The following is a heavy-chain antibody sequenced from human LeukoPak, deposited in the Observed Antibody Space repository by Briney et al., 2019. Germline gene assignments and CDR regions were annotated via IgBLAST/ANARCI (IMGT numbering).Heavy chain of an antibody. CDR2: IYTSGST. D-gene: IGHD6-19*01. J-gene: IGHJ4*02. CDR3: ARISSGWYVGLDY. CDR1: GGSISSGSYH. Sequence: SETLSLTCTVSGGSISSGSYHWSWLRQPAGKGLEWIGRIYTSGSTNYNPSLKSRVTISVDTSKNQFSLKLSSVTAADTAVYYCARISSGWYVGLDYWGQGTLVTVSS. V-gene: IGHV4-61*02.